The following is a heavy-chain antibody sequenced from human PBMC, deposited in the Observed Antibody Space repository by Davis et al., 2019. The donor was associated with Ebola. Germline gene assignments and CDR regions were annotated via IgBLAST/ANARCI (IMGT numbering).Heavy chain of an antibody. CDR1: GSSISSAYY. Sequence: PSETLSLTCAVSGSSISSAYYWGWVRQPPGKGLEWIGSIYHGGSSYYNPSLKSRLTISVDTSKNQFSLKLSSVTAADTAVYFCARGYGGDNWGQGTLVTVSS. J-gene: IGHJ4*02. D-gene: IGHD5-18*01. CDR2: IYHGGSS. CDR3: ARGYGGDN. V-gene: IGHV4-38-2*01.